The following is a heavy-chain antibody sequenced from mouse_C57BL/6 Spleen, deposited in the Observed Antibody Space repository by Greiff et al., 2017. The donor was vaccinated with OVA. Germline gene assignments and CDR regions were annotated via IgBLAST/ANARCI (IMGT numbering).Heavy chain of an antibody. D-gene: IGHD1-1*01. J-gene: IGHJ1*03. CDR2: IDPSDSYT. CDR3: ARALDYYGSSYEMYFDV. CDR1: GYTFTSYW. V-gene: IGHV1-69*01. Sequence: QVQLQQPGAELVMPGASVKLSCKASGYTFTSYWMHWVKQRPGQGLEWIGEIDPSDSYTNYNQKFKGKSTLTVEKSSSTACMQLSSLTSEDSAVYSCARALDYYGSSYEMYFDVWGTGTTVTVSS.